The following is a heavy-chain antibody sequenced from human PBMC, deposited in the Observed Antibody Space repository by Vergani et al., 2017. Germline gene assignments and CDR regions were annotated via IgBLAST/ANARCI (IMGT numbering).Heavy chain of an antibody. D-gene: IGHD2-15*01. Sequence: EVQLVQSGAEVKKPGESLKISCKGSGYSFTSYWIGWVRQMPGKGLEWMGIIYPGDSDTRYSPSFQGQVTISADKSISTAYLQWSSLKASDTAMYYCARHDIARLGRCYYYYMDVWGKGTTVTVSS. CDR1: GYSFTSYW. J-gene: IGHJ6*03. CDR3: ARHDIARLGRCYYYYMDV. V-gene: IGHV5-51*01. CDR2: IYPGDSDT.